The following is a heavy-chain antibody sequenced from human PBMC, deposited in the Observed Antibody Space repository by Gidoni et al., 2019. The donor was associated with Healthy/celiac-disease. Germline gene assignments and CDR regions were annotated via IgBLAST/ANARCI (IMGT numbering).Heavy chain of an antibody. CDR3: GGGGAGGGWFDP. V-gene: IGHV1-69*06. Sequence: QVQLVQSGAEVKKPGSSGKVSCKASGGTFSSYAISWVRQAPGQGLGWWGGIIPILVTANSAQKFQGRVRFTRDKPPSTPKLGLSSRRSEATAVFYGGGGGAGGGWFDPWGQGTLVTVSS. J-gene: IGHJ5*02. D-gene: IGHD1-26*01. CDR2: IIPILVTA. CDR1: GGTFSSYA.